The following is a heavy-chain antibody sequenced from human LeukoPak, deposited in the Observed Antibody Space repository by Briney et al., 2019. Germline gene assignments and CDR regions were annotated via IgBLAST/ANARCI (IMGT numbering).Heavy chain of an antibody. CDR1: AGSISSYY. Sequence: SETLSLTCTVSAGSISSYYWSWIRQPAGKGLEWIGRIYTSGSTNYNPSLKSRVTMSVDTSKNHFSLKLSSVTAADTAVHYCATLAPLPVRGKGATVTVSS. CDR3: ATLAPLPV. J-gene: IGHJ6*04. CDR2: IYTSGST. V-gene: IGHV4-4*07.